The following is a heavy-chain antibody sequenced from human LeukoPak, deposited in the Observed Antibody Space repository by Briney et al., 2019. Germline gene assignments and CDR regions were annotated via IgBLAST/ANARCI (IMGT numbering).Heavy chain of an antibody. V-gene: IGHV3-23*01. CDR3: AKPSTGSSSGYYYPYFDY. J-gene: IGHJ4*02. D-gene: IGHD3-22*01. Sequence: GGSLRLSCAASGFIFNNYAMNWVRQAPGKGLEWVSGISGGGASTNYADSVKGRFTISRDISKNTLYLQMNSLRAEDTAVYYCAKPSTGSSSGYYYPYFDYWGQGTLVTVSS. CDR2: ISGGGAST. CDR1: GFIFNNYA.